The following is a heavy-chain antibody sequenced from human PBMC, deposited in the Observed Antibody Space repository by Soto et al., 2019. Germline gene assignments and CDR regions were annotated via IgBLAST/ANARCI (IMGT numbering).Heavy chain of an antibody. Sequence: SETLSLTCAVYGGSFSGYYCSCLRQAPGKGLEWIAEINHSVSTNYNPSLMSRVTISVDSSKNQFSLKLSSVTAADTAVYYCAGMDDGGNHQYYLDFWGQGTLVTVSS. CDR2: INHSVST. D-gene: IGHD4-17*01. V-gene: IGHV4-34*01. J-gene: IGHJ4*02. CDR1: GGSFSGYY. CDR3: AGMDDGGNHQYYLDF.